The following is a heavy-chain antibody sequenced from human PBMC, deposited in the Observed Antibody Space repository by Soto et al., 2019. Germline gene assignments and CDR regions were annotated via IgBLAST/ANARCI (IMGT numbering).Heavy chain of an antibody. Sequence: ASVKVSCKASGYTFTSYGISWVRQAPGQGLEWMGWISAKKGNTKYAQKFQGRVTMTTDTSTSTAYMELRSLRSDDTAVYYCAREILSPDFYFHGMDVWSQGTTVTVSS. D-gene: IGHD2-15*01. CDR2: ISAKKGNT. CDR3: AREILSPDFYFHGMDV. CDR1: GYTFTSYG. J-gene: IGHJ6*02. V-gene: IGHV1-18*04.